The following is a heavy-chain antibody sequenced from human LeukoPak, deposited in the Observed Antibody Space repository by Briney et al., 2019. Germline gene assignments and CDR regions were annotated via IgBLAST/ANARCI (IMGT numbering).Heavy chain of an antibody. J-gene: IGHJ4*02. CDR3: AVRLVDY. CDR1: GFSFSTYS. D-gene: IGHD2-21*01. CDR2: INQGGREI. Sequence: GGSLRLSCVTSGFSFSTYSMTWVRQTPGKGLEWVANINQGGREIYYVDSVKGRFTISRDNAKNSLYLQMNSLRADVTAVYYCAVRLVDYWGQGTLVTVPS. V-gene: IGHV3-7*01.